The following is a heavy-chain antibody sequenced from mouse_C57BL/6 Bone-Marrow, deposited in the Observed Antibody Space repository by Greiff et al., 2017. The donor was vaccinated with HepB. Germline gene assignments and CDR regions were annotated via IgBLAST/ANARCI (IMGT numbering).Heavy chain of an antibody. V-gene: IGHV7-3*01. Sequence: EVKLVESGGGLVQPGGSLSLSCAASGFTFTDYYMSWVRQPPGKALEWLGFIRNKANGYTTEYSASVKGRFTISRDNSQSILYLQMNALRAEDSATYYCARYRTMTINYFDYWGQGTTLTVSS. D-gene: IGHD2-4*01. CDR1: GFTFTDYY. J-gene: IGHJ2*01. CDR3: ARYRTMTINYFDY. CDR2: IRNKANGYTT.